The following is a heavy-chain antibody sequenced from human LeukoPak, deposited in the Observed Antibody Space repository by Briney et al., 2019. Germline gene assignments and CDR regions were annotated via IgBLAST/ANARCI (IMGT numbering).Heavy chain of an antibody. Sequence: ASVKVSCKASGFTFTTSAMQWVRQARGQRLEWIGWIVVGSGNTNYAQKFQERVTTTRDMSTSTAYMELSSLRSEDTAVYYCAADSRRTYYDFWSGYWYAFDIWGQGTMVTVSS. J-gene: IGHJ3*02. CDR3: AADSRRTYYDFWSGYWYAFDI. V-gene: IGHV1-58*02. CDR1: GFTFTTSA. D-gene: IGHD3-3*01. CDR2: IVVGSGNT.